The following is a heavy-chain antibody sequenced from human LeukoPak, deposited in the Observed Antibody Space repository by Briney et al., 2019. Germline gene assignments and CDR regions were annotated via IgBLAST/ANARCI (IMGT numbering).Heavy chain of an antibody. CDR3: ARDRGYCSSTSCYFGGGYFDY. D-gene: IGHD2-2*01. Sequence: GGSLRLSCAASGFTFSSYGMHWVRQAPGKGLEWVSSISSSSSYIYYADSVKGRFTISRDNAKNSLYLQMNSLRAEDTAVYYCARDRGYCSSTSCYFGGGYFDYWGQGTLVTVSS. V-gene: IGHV3-21*01. CDR1: GFTFSSYG. J-gene: IGHJ4*02. CDR2: ISSSSSYI.